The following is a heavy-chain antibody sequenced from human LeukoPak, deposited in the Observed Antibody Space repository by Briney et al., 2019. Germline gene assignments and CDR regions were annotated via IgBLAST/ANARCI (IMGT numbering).Heavy chain of an antibody. CDR2: INEDGSEK. CDR3: ARAVDDDPIDY. V-gene: IGHV3-7*04. D-gene: IGHD1-1*01. J-gene: IGHJ4*02. CDR1: GFTLSRYW. Sequence: GGSLRLSCAAYGFTLSRYWWNWVRQAPGKGLEWVANINEDGSEKHFVDSVKGRFTISRDNAKNSLYLQMNSLRVEDTAVYYCARAVDDDPIDYWGQGTLVTVSS.